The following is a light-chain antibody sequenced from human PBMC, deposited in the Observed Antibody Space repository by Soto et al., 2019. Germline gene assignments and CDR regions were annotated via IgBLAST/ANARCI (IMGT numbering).Light chain of an antibody. Sequence: SYDVTQPPSVSAAPGQTARISCGGDNIGTKRVHWYQQKPGQAPVVVIYDDHDRPSGIPERFSGSNYGNTASLTITRVEAGDEADYYCQVWDSSSDHYVFPARTKVTVL. V-gene: IGLV3-21*02. CDR2: DDH. CDR3: QVWDSSSDHYV. J-gene: IGLJ1*01. CDR1: NIGTKR.